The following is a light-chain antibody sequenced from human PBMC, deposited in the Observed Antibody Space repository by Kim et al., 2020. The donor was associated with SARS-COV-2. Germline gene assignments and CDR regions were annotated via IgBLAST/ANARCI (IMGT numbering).Light chain of an antibody. Sequence: AGERANRSCRASRSGSRNLAWYQQKPGQAPRRLIYGASTRATGIPARFSGSGSGTEFTLTISSLQSEDVAVYYCQQYNNWPPVTFGQGTKVDIK. V-gene: IGKV3-15*01. CDR2: GAS. CDR3: QQYNNWPPVT. CDR1: RSGSRN. J-gene: IGKJ1*01.